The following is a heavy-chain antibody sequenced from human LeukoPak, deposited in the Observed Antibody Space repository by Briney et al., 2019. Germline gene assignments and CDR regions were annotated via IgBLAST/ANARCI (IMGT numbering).Heavy chain of an antibody. Sequence: GASVKASCKASGYTFTNYGINWVRQAPGQGLEWMGWISADNGNTNYAQKVQGRVTMTTDTSTSTAYMELRSLRSDDTAVYYCARTPHRSLEWLYWGFFDYWGQGTLVTVSS. D-gene: IGHD3-3*01. CDR3: ARTPHRSLEWLYWGFFDY. V-gene: IGHV1-18*01. J-gene: IGHJ4*02. CDR2: ISADNGNT. CDR1: GYTFTNYG.